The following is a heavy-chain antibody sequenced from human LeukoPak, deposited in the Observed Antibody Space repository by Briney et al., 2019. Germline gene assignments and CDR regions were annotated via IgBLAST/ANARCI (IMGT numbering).Heavy chain of an antibody. V-gene: IGHV3-30-3*01. CDR3: ARETDSRGHPPSPHWFDP. D-gene: IGHD3-22*01. CDR1: GFTFSSYA. Sequence: GGSLRLSCAASGFTFSSYAMHWVRQAPGKGLEWVAVISYDGSNKYYADSVKGRFTISRDNSKNTLYLQMNSLRAEDTAVYYCARETDSRGHPPSPHWFDPWGQGTLVTVSS. J-gene: IGHJ5*02. CDR2: ISYDGSNK.